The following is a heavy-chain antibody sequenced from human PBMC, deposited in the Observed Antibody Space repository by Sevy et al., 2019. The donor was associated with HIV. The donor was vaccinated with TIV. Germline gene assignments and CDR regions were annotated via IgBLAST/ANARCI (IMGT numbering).Heavy chain of an antibody. D-gene: IGHD1-26*01. J-gene: IGHJ4*02. CDR2: INTDGESI. Sequence: GGSLRLSCAASGFTFSNYWMHWVRQAPGKGLVWVSHINTDGESIRYADSVKGRFPISKDNAKNTLYLQVNSLGAEDTAVYYCARGTRGTFGNWGQGTLVTVSS. CDR1: GFTFSNYW. CDR3: ARGTRGTFGN. V-gene: IGHV3-74*01.